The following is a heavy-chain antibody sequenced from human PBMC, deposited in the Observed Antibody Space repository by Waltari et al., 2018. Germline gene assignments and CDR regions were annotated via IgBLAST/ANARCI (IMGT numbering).Heavy chain of an antibody. CDR2: SRSKPNNYAT. Sequence: EVQVVESGGGLVQPGGSLNLSCATSGFTFSGPTIHWVRQTSGKGLEWIGRSRSKPNNYATRYTASVEGRFTISRDDSENTAYLQMSSLMTEDTAVYYCTGGAVTGTDFWGQGTLVTVSS. V-gene: IGHV3-73*01. D-gene: IGHD6-13*01. CDR3: TGGAVTGTDF. J-gene: IGHJ4*02. CDR1: GFTFSGPT.